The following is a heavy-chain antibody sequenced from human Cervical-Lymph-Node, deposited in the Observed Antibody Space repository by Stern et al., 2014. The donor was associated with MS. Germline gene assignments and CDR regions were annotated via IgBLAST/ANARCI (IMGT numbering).Heavy chain of an antibody. CDR2: FSPSTNRT. D-gene: IGHD4-17*01. Sequence: VQLVQSGAEVRKPGASVKLSCKTSGHTVTSYSMHWIRQAPGQGLEWIAVFSPSTNRTTLAQKFQGRVTVTWDTSTSILYLGLSSLRSDDTAVYYCATPLPYAMWGQGTLVTVSS. CDR1: GHTVTSYS. V-gene: IGHV1-46*01. J-gene: IGHJ4*02. CDR3: ATPLPYAM.